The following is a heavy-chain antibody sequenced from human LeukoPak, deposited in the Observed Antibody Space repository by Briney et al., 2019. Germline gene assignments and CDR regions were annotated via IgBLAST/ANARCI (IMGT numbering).Heavy chain of an antibody. CDR1: GYTFTSYY. D-gene: IGHD3-10*01. CDR3: AREDYYGSGDTSY. J-gene: IGHJ4*02. V-gene: IGHV1-46*01. Sequence: ASVKVSCKTSGYTFTSYYMHWVRQTPGQGLEWMGIINPSGGSTNYAQKFQGRATMTRDTSTSTVYMELSSLRSEDTAVYYCAREDYYGSGDTSYWGQGTLVTVSS. CDR2: INPSGGST.